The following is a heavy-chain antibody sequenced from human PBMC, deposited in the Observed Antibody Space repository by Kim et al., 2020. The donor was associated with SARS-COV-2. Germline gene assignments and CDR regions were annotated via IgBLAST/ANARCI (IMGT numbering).Heavy chain of an antibody. CDR2: ISGSGGST. CDR3: AKAPTAMVFRYYYGMDV. CDR1: GFTFSSYA. D-gene: IGHD5-18*01. J-gene: IGHJ6*02. Sequence: GGSLRLSCAASGFTFSSYAMSWVRQAPGKGLEWVSAISGSGGSTYYADSVKCRFTISRDNSKNTLYLQMNSLRAEDTAVYYCAKAPTAMVFRYYYGMDVWGQGTTVTVSS. V-gene: IGHV3-23*01.